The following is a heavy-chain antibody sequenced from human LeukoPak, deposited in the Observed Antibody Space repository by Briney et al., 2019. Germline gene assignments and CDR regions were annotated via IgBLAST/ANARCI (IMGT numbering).Heavy chain of an antibody. CDR2: IRSKAYGGTT. CDR1: GFTFSSYG. J-gene: IGHJ4*02. V-gene: IGHV3-49*04. D-gene: IGHD3-22*01. CDR3: TRAMIEGLDY. Sequence: GGSLRLSCAASGFTFSSYGMSWVRQAPGKGLEWVGFIRSKAYGGTTEYAASVKGRFTISRDDSKSIAYLQMNSLKTEDTAVYYCTRAMIEGLDYWGQGTLVTVSS.